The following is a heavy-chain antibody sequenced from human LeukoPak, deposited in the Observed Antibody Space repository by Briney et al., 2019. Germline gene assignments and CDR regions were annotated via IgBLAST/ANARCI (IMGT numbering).Heavy chain of an antibody. CDR3: ARRRKVGTETTSPDTFDI. J-gene: IGHJ3*02. CDR1: GFTFSSYG. V-gene: IGHV3-33*01. CDR2: IWYDGSKK. D-gene: IGHD4-17*01. Sequence: HPGRSLRLSCAASGFTFSSYGIHWVRQAPGKGLEWVALIWYDGSKKYYADSVKGRFTISRDNSKNTVYLQMNSLRAEDTAVYYCARRRKVGTETTSPDTFDIWGQGTMVTVSS.